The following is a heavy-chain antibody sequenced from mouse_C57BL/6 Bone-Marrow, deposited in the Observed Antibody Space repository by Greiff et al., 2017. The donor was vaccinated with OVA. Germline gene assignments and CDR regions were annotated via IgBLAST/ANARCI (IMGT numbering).Heavy chain of an antibody. J-gene: IGHJ2*01. CDR1: GYTFTDYN. Sequence: EVQLQQSGPELVKPGASVKISCKASGYTFTDYNMDWVKQSHGKSLEWIGDINPNNGGTIYNQKFKGKATLTVDKSSSTAYMELRSLTSEDTAVYYCARFGNYDYFDYWGQGTTLTVSS. CDR3: ARFGNYDYFDY. D-gene: IGHD2-1*01. CDR2: INPNNGGT. V-gene: IGHV1-18*01.